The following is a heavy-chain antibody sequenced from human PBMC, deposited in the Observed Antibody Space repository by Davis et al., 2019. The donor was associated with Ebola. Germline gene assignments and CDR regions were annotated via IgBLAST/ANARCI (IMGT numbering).Heavy chain of an antibody. CDR2: IYYSGST. J-gene: IGHJ5*02. V-gene: IGHV4-61*01. CDR1: GGSVSSGSYY. CDR3: ARAYRDTIFGVVIMEGYNWFDP. D-gene: IGHD3-3*01. Sequence: MPSETLSLTCTVSGGSVSSGSYYWSWIRQPPGKGLEWIGYIYYSGSTNYNPSLKSRVTISVDTSKNQFSLKLSSVTAAETAVYYCARAYRDTIFGVVIMEGYNWFDPWGQGTLVTVSS.